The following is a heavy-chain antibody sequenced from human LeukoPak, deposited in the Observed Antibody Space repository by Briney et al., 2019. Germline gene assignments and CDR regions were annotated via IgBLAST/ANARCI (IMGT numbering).Heavy chain of an antibody. CDR2: IYSDGSST. V-gene: IGHV3-74*01. Sequence: HPGGSLRLSCAASGFTFSSYWMHWVRQAPGKGLVWVSRIYSDGSSTNYADSVKGRFTISRDNAKTTLYLQMNSLRAEDTAVYYCARDPALYNWNDRGRNDVFDIWGQGTMVTVSS. CDR1: GFTFSSYW. D-gene: IGHD1-1*01. CDR3: ARDPALYNWNDRGRNDVFDI. J-gene: IGHJ3*02.